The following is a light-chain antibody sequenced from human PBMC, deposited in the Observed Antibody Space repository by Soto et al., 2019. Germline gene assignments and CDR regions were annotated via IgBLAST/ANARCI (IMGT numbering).Light chain of an antibody. CDR3: QQYNSYSGT. CDR1: QSISSW. Sequence: DIPMTQSPSTLSASVGDRVTITCRASQSISSWVAWYQQKPGKAPKLLIYDASSLESGVPSRFRGRGSGTELTLTNSSLQPDDFANYYCQQYNSYSGTFGQGTKVEIK. CDR2: DAS. V-gene: IGKV1-5*01. J-gene: IGKJ1*01.